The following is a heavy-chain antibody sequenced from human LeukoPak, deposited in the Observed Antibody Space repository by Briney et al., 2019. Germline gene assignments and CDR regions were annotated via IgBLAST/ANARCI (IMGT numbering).Heavy chain of an antibody. CDR1: GFDFNTYE. CDR3: ARDAPYLVGATYFDY. V-gene: IGHV3-48*03. Sequence: TGGSLRLSCVASGFDFNTYEMTWVRQAPGKGLEWVSYIGGTGETIYYAGSVKGRFTVSRDNAKNSVYLQMNSLRAEDTAVYYCARDAPYLVGATYFDYWGQGTLVTVSS. D-gene: IGHD1-26*01. CDR2: IGGTGETI. J-gene: IGHJ4*02.